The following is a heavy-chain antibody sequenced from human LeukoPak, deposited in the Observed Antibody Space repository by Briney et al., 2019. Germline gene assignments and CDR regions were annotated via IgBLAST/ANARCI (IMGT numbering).Heavy chain of an antibody. CDR2: IYYSGST. CDR1: GGSISSYY. Sequence: SETLSLTCTVSGGSISSYYWSWIRQPPGKGLEWIGYIYYSGSTNYNPSLKSRVTISVDTSKNQFSLKLSSVTAADTAVYYCASTLQYDYVWGSYRYYYFDYWGQGTLVTVSS. CDR3: ASTLQYDYVWGSYRYYYFDY. V-gene: IGHV4-59*12. D-gene: IGHD3-16*02. J-gene: IGHJ4*02.